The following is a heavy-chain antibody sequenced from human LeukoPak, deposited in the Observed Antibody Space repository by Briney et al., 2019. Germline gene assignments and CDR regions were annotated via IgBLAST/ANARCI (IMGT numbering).Heavy chain of an antibody. Sequence: SETLSLTCTVSGGSISSSSYYWGWIRQPPGKGLEWIGSIYYSGSTYYNSSLKSRVTISVDTSKNQFSLKLSSVTAADTAVYYCARQEAAAGPFFDYWGQGTLVTVSS. CDR3: ARQEAAAGPFFDY. CDR1: GGSISSSSYY. V-gene: IGHV4-39*01. J-gene: IGHJ4*02. D-gene: IGHD6-13*01. CDR2: IYYSGST.